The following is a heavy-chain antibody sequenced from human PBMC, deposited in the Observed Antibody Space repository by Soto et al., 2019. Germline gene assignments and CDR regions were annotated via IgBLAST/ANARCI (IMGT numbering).Heavy chain of an antibody. V-gene: IGHV3-30-3*01. CDR2: ISYDGSNK. CDR3: ARDQDSSGWYDY. Sequence: QVQLVESGGGVVQPGRSLRLSCAASGFTFSSYAVHWVRQAPGKGLEWVAVISYDGSNKYYADSVKGRFTISRDNSKNTLYLQMNSLRAEDTAVYYCARDQDSSGWYDYWGQGTLVTVSS. D-gene: IGHD6-19*01. J-gene: IGHJ4*02. CDR1: GFTFSSYA.